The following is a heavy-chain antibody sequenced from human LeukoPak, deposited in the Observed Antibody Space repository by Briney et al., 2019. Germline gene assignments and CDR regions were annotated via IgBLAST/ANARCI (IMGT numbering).Heavy chain of an antibody. CDR3: ASWSTSLLRNLAYYYYGMDV. J-gene: IGHJ6*02. D-gene: IGHD2-2*01. Sequence: GASVKVSCKASGYIFTSYDINWVRQATGQGLEWMGWVNPISGNTGYAQKFQGRVTMTRNTSISTAYMELSSLRSEDTAVYYCASWSTSLLRNLAYYYYGMDVWGQGTTVTVSS. CDR2: VNPISGNT. V-gene: IGHV1-8*01. CDR1: GYIFTSYD.